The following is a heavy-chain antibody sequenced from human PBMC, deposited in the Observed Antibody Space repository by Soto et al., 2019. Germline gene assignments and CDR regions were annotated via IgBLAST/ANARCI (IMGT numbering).Heavy chain of an antibody. Sequence: SETLSLTCAISGDSVSSNSAAWNWIRQSPSRGLEWLGRTYYRSKWYNDYAVSVKSRITINPDTSKNQFSLQLNSVTPEDTAVYYCARDINGPPQGSWPRSGFFDPCGQGTLLTVSS. CDR2: TYYRSKWYN. D-gene: IGHD3-10*01. V-gene: IGHV6-1*01. CDR1: GDSVSSNSAA. CDR3: ARDINGPPQGSWPRSGFFDP. J-gene: IGHJ5*02.